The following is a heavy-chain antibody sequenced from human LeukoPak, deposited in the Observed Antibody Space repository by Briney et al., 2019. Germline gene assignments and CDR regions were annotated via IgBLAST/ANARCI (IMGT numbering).Heavy chain of an antibody. CDR1: GFTFSSYW. D-gene: IGHD3-22*01. Sequence: GGSLRLSCAASGFTFSSYWMSWVRQAPGKGLEWVANIKQDGSEKYYVDSVKGRFTISRDDSKNTLYLQMNSLKTEDTAVYYCTTTYYYDSSGYCYFDYWGQGTLVTVSS. V-gene: IGHV3-7*03. CDR2: IKQDGSEK. CDR3: TTTYYYDSSGYCYFDY. J-gene: IGHJ4*02.